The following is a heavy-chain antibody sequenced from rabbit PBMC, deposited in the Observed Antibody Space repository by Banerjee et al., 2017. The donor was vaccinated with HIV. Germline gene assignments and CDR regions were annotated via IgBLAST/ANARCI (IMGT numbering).Heavy chain of an antibody. V-gene: IGHV1S45*01. J-gene: IGHJ6*01. CDR1: GIDFSSAYY. Sequence: QQQLEESGGGLVKPGGTLTLTCKASGIDFSSAYYMCWVRQAPGKGLEWIGCIATGSKGSNYHASWAKGRFTISKTSSTTVTLQLNSLTAADTATYFCVRNWGLWGPGTLVTVS. D-gene: IGHD3-1*01. CDR3: VRNWGL. CDR2: IATGSKGSN.